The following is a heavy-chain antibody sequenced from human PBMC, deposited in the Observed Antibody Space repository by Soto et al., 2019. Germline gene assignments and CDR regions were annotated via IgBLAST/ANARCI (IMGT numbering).Heavy chain of an antibody. CDR3: ARDKGLRNSSPRGY. Sequence: PGGSLRLSCAASGLTFSSYGMNWVRQAPEKGLEWVSSISSCSSYIYYADSVKGRFTISRDNAKNSLYLQMNSLRAEDTAVYYCARDKGLRNSSPRGYWGQGTLVTVSS. CDR1: GLTFSSYG. D-gene: IGHD6-13*01. V-gene: IGHV3-21*01. CDR2: ISSCSSYI. J-gene: IGHJ4*02.